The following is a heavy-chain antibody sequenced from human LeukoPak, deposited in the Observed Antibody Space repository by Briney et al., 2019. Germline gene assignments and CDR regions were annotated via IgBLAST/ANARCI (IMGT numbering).Heavy chain of an antibody. V-gene: IGHV3-48*01. CDR1: GFTFSSYS. Sequence: GGSLRLSCTASGFTFSSYSMNWVRQAPGKGLEWVSYITSSSSTIYYADSVKGRFTISRDNSKNTLFLQMNSLRAEDTAVYYCARLGAAADLDSFYGMDVWGHGTTVTVSS. CDR3: ARLGAAADLDSFYGMDV. J-gene: IGHJ6*02. D-gene: IGHD6-13*01. CDR2: ITSSSSTI.